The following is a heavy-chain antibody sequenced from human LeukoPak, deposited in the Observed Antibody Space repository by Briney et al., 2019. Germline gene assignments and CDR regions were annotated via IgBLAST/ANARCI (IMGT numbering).Heavy chain of an antibody. CDR1: GFTFSSYS. D-gene: IGHD2-2*02. V-gene: IGHV3-21*01. CDR3: ASSGARYCSSTSCYTAKVRNYYYYYGMDV. J-gene: IGHJ6*02. CDR2: ISSSSSYI. Sequence: GGSLRLSCAASGFTFSSYSMNWVRQAPGKGLEWVSSISSSSSYIYYADPMKGRFTISRDNDKNSLYLQMNSLRAEDTAVYYCASSGARYCSSTSCYTAKVRNYYYYYGMDVWGRGTTVTVSS.